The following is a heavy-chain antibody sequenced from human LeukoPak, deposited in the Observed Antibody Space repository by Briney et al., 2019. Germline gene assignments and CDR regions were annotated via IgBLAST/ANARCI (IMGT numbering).Heavy chain of an antibody. CDR2: IYPGDSDT. D-gene: IGHD4-23*01. J-gene: IGHJ4*02. Sequence: PGDSPKISCKGSGYTFPSYWIGWVRPTPGEGVGWMGIIYPGDSDTRYSPTFQGQVTISADKSISTAYLQWGSLKASNPAMYYFARVVSLSVVTSLLDSWGQGTRVTVSS. V-gene: IGHV5-51*01. CDR1: GYTFPSYW. CDR3: ARVVSLSVVTSLLDS.